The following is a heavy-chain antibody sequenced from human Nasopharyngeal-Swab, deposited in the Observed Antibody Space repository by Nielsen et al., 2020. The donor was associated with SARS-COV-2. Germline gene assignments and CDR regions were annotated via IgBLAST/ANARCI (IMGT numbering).Heavy chain of an antibody. D-gene: IGHD5-24*01. V-gene: IGHV3-21*04. CDR1: GFTFSSYS. Sequence: GESLKISCAASGFTFSSYSMNWVRQAPGKGLEWVSSISSSSSYIYYADSVKGRFSISRDSSTNTLYLQMNNVRAEDTAVYFCAREGRDGAVSSWGQGTLVTVSS. CDR3: AREGRDGAVSS. J-gene: IGHJ5*02. CDR2: ISSSSSYI.